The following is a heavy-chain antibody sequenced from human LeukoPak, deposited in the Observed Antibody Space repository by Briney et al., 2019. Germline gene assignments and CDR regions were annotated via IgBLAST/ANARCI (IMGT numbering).Heavy chain of an antibody. D-gene: IGHD1-1*01. J-gene: IGHJ4*02. V-gene: IGHV3-23*01. CDR3: ARVLDGDY. Sequence: PGGSLRLSCTASGFIFSSYAMSWVRQAPGKGLEWVSTISGSGGRTYYADSVKGRFAISRDNSKNTLYLRMNSLRAEDTAVYYCARVLDGDYWGQGTLVTVSS. CDR1: GFIFSSYA. CDR2: ISGSGGRT.